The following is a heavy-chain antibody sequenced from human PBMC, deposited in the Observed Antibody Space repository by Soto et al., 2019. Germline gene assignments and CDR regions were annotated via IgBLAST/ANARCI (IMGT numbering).Heavy chain of an antibody. D-gene: IGHD2-2*01. CDR2: IYYSGST. CDR3: ARDKGQLLFGVDRKETEYFQH. CDR1: GGSISSGDYY. V-gene: IGHV4-30-4*01. Sequence: QVQLQESGPGLVKPSQTLSLTCTVSGGSISSGDYYWSWIRQPPGKGLEWIGYIYYSGSTYYNPSLKSRVTISVDTSKNQFSLKLSSVTAADTAVYYCARDKGQLLFGVDRKETEYFQHWGQGTLVTVSS. J-gene: IGHJ1*01.